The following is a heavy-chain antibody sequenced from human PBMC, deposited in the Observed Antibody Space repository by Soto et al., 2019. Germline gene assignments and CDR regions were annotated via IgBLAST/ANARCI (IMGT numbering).Heavy chain of an antibody. J-gene: IGHJ4*02. V-gene: IGHV3-23*01. Sequence: GGSLRLSCAASGFTFNNYALNWVRQAPGKGLEWVSSISGTGGSTFYAGSAKGRFTISRDNSKNTLFLQMTSLRAEDTAVYYCAKDGSRTDYYDSSGPPHWGQGTLVTVSS. CDR1: GFTFNNYA. CDR3: AKDGSRTDYYDSSGPPH. CDR2: ISGTGGST. D-gene: IGHD3-22*01.